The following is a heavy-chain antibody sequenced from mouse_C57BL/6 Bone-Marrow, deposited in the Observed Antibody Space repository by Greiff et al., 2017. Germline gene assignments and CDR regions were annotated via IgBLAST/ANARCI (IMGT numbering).Heavy chain of an antibody. CDR1: GFSLTSYG. Sequence: QVQLQQSGPGLVPPSQSLSITCTVSGFSLTSYGVHWVRQSPGKGLEWLGVIWSGGSTAYTAAFIYRLRIRKENSKSQVFYKMNSLQADDAAIYYCASITLDYCDVWGTGTTVNVSS. V-gene: IGHV2-2*01. D-gene: IGHD1-1*02. CDR3: ASITLDYCDV. CDR2: IWSGGST. J-gene: IGHJ1*03.